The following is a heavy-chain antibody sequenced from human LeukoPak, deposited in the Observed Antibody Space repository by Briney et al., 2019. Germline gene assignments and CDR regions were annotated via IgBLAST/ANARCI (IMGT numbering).Heavy chain of an antibody. J-gene: IGHJ4*02. D-gene: IGHD2-15*01. Sequence: GGSLRLSCAASGFTVSSNYMSWVRQAPGKGLEWVSVIYSGGSTYYADSVKGRFTISRDNSKNTLYLQMNSLRAEDTAVYYCARGQYKCSGGSCLDYWGQGTLVTVSS. CDR1: GFTVSSNY. V-gene: IGHV3-53*01. CDR3: ARGQYKCSGGSCLDY. CDR2: IYSGGST.